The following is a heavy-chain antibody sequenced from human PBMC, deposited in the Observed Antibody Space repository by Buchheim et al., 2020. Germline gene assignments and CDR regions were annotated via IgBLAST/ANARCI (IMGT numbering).Heavy chain of an antibody. J-gene: IGHJ4*02. CDR3: ARDLSHYDFWSGYSDY. Sequence: QVQLVKSGGGVVQPGRSLRLSCAASGFTFSSYAMHWVRQAPGKGLEWVAVISYDGSNKYYAASVKGRFTISRDNSKNTLYLQMNSLRAEDTAVYYCARDLSHYDFWSGYSDYWGQGTL. CDR1: GFTFSSYA. D-gene: IGHD3-3*01. V-gene: IGHV3-30-3*01. CDR2: ISYDGSNK.